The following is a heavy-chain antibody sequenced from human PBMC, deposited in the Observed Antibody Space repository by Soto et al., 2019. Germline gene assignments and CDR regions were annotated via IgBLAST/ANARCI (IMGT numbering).Heavy chain of an antibody. D-gene: IGHD3-3*01. V-gene: IGHV4-61*01. CDR2: IYYSGST. Sequence: QVQLQESGPGLVKPSETLSLTCTVSGGSVSSGSYYWSWIRQPPGKGLEWIGYIYYSGSTNYNPSLKSRFTISADTSKNQFPLKLSSVTAADTAVYYCARAPGSPDWSGPNWFDPWGQGTLVTVSS. J-gene: IGHJ5*02. CDR3: ARAPGSPDWSGPNWFDP. CDR1: GGSVSSGSYY.